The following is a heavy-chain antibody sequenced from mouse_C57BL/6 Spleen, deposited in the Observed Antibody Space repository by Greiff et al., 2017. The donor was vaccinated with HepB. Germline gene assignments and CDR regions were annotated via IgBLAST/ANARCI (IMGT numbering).Heavy chain of an antibody. Sequence: VQLQQSGAELVKPGASVKLSCKASGYTFTSYWMHWVKQRPGKGLEWIGQIYPGDGDTNYNGKFKGKATLTADKSSSTAYMQLSSLTSEDSAVFFCARYRNGNYGGWYFDVWGTGTTVTVSS. V-gene: IGHV1-80*01. D-gene: IGHD2-1*01. CDR3: ARYRNGNYGGWYFDV. CDR2: IYPGDGDT. J-gene: IGHJ1*03. CDR1: GYTFTSYW.